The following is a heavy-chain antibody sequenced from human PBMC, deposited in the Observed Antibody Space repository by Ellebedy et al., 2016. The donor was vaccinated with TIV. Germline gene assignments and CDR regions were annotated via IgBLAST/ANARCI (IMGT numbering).Heavy chain of an antibody. D-gene: IGHD2-8*01. J-gene: IGHJ4*02. V-gene: IGHV4-31*03. CDR1: GGSISIGGYH. CDR2: IYYSGST. CDR3: ARVGGKDIVPPFVDY. Sequence: SETLSLTCTVSGGSISIGGYHWSWIRQHPGKGLEWIGYIYYSGSTYYNPSLKSRVTISVDTSKNQFSLKLSSVTAADTAVYYCARVGGKDIVPPFVDYWGQGTLVTVSS.